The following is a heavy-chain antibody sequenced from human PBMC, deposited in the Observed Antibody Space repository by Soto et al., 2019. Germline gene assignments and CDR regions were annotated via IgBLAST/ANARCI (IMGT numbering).Heavy chain of an antibody. V-gene: IGHV1-69*13. CDR1: GGTFSSYA. Sequence: ASVKVSCKASGGTFSSYAISWVRQAPGQGLEWMGGIIPIFGTANYAQKFQGRVTITADESTSTAYMELSSLRSEDTAVYYCARGPPGYSSLDYWGQGTLVTVSS. CDR2: IIPIFGTA. D-gene: IGHD6-13*01. CDR3: ARGPPGYSSLDY. J-gene: IGHJ4*02.